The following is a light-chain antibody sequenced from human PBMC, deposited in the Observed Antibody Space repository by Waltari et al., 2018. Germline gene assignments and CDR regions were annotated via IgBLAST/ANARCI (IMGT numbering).Light chain of an antibody. V-gene: IGKV3-11*01. CDR1: QRFSKY. J-gene: IGKJ4*01. CDR2: DAS. CDR3: QQRGTYLGLT. Sequence: VLTKSQATLSLSPGERATLSCRASQRFSKYLAWYQQKPGQATRLLIFDASNRATGIPARFSGSGSGTEFSLTISSLEPEDFAVYYCQQRGTYLGLTFGGGTKVDIK.